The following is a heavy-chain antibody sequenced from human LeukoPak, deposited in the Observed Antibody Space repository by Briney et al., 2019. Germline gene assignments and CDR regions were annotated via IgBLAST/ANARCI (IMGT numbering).Heavy chain of an antibody. CDR3: ARAAYSSTWYSRYFDL. CDR1: GFTFSRYS. CDR2: ISISSNYI. Sequence: PGGSLRLSCAASGFTFSRYSMNWVRQAPGKGLEWVSSISISSNYIYYTDSVKGRCTISRDNGKNSLYLQMNSLRAGDTAVYYCARAAYSSTWYSRYFDLWGRGTLVTDSS. V-gene: IGHV3-21*01. J-gene: IGHJ2*01. D-gene: IGHD6-13*01.